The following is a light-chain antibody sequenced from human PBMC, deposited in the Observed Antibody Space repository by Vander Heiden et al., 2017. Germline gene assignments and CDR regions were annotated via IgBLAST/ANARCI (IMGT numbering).Light chain of an antibody. CDR3: QAWDSSLVV. V-gene: IGLV3-1*01. J-gene: IGLJ2*01. Sequence: SYELTQPPSVSVSPGQTASITCSGDKLGDKYACWYQQKPGQSPVLGIYQDSKRPSGIPERFSGSNSGNTATLTISGTQAMDEADDYCQAWDSSLVVFGGGTKLTVL. CDR1: KLGDKY. CDR2: QDS.